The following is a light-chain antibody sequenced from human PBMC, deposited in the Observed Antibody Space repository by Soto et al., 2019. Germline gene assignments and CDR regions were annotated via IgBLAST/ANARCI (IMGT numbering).Light chain of an antibody. CDR2: GAY. V-gene: IGKV1-39*01. Sequence: DIQMTQSPSSLSASVGDRVTITCRASQSVSTHLSWYQQKPGKAPKLLIYGAYRLQSWVSSRFSGRGSGTDFTLTISSLQPEDFATYYCKQSYGTSWTFGQGTKVEIK. J-gene: IGKJ1*01. CDR1: QSVSTH. CDR3: KQSYGTSWT.